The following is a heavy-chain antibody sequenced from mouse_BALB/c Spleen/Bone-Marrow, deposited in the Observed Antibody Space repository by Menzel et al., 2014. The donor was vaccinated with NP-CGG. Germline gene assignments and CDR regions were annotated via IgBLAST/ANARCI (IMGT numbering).Heavy chain of an antibody. CDR1: GFNIKDTY. CDR3: ARYRVGTCFDF. CDR2: IDPANGNA. D-gene: IGHD2-14*01. J-gene: IGHJ2*01. Sequence: EVQLVESGAELVKPGASVKLSCTASGFNIKDTYMHWVKQRPEQGLEWIGRIDPANGNAKYDPKFQGKATITADTSSNTAYLQLSSLASEDTAVYCCARYRVGTCFDFWGQGTTLTVSS. V-gene: IGHV14-3*02.